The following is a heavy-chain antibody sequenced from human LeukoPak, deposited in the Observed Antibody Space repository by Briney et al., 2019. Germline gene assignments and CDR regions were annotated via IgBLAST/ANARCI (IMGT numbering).Heavy chain of an antibody. Sequence: ASVKVSCKASGYTLTSYAINWVRQAPGQGLEWIGWINTNTGNPTYAQDFTGRFVFSLDTSVSTTYLQITSLKPEDTAVYYCARESGFWSGYYSDYWGQGTLVTVSS. CDR3: ARESGFWSGYYSDY. J-gene: IGHJ4*02. CDR1: GYTLTSYA. D-gene: IGHD3-3*01. CDR2: INTNTGNP. V-gene: IGHV7-4-1*02.